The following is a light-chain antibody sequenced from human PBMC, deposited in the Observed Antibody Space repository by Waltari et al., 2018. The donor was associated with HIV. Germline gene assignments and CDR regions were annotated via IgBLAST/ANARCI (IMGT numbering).Light chain of an antibody. J-gene: IGKJ1*01. CDR1: HDVVNY. CDR2: DAS. Sequence: DIQMTQSPSSLSASLGDGVTITCQASHDVVNYLNWYQQKPGKAPKLLIHDASKLGTGVPSRFVGSGSGTDFTFTITRLQSEDIGTYYCQQYDKLPPTFGQGTKVEIK. CDR3: QQYDKLPPT. V-gene: IGKV1-33*01.